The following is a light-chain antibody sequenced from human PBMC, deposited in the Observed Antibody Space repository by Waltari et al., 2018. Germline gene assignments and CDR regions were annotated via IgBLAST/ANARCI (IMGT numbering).Light chain of an antibody. Sequence: DIQMTQSPSTLSASVRDSVTITCRASQSISSWLAWYQQKPGKAPKLLIYRASTVESGVPSRFSGSGSGTDFTLTISSLQPDDSATYYCQQYSAYSWTFGQGTKVEIK. V-gene: IGKV1-5*03. CDR1: QSISSW. CDR3: QQYSAYSWT. CDR2: RAS. J-gene: IGKJ1*01.